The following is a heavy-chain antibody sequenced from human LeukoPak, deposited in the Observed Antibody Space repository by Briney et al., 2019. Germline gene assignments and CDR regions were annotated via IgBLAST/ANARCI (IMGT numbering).Heavy chain of an antibody. CDR1: GFTFSTYS. CDR3: ALSGGVSYYFDY. Sequence: PGGSLRLSCAASGFTFSTYSMNWVRQAPGKGLEWVSSISSSSSYIYYADSVKGRFTISRDNAKNSLYLQMNSLRAEDTAVYYCALSGGVSYYFDYWGQGTLVTVSS. J-gene: IGHJ4*02. V-gene: IGHV3-21*01. D-gene: IGHD3-16*01. CDR2: ISSSSSYI.